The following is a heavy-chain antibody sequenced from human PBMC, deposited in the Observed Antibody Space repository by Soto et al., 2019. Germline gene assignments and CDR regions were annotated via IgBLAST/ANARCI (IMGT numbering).Heavy chain of an antibody. V-gene: IGHV3-33*01. CDR2: IWHDGSER. J-gene: IGHJ6*02. D-gene: IGHD6-19*01. CDR1: GFTFSTYA. Sequence: QVQWVESGGGVVQPGTSLTLSCAASGFTFSTYAMHWVRQAPGKGLEWVAVIWHDGSERFDVDSVKGRFTISRDHSKNTLYLQMNRLRVEDTAVYICAREELAVAGTYYCYYGMDVWGQGTTVTVSS. CDR3: AREELAVAGTYYCYYGMDV.